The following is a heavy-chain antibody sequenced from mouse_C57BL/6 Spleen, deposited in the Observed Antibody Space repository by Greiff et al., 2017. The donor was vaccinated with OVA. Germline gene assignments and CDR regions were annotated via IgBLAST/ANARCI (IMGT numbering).Heavy chain of an antibody. D-gene: IGHD1-1*01. V-gene: IGHV1-52*01. CDR3: ARSYYGSSYLDY. CDR1: GYTFTSYW. Sequence: QVHVKQPGAELVRPGSSVKLSCKASGYTFTSYWMHWVKQRPIQGLEWIGNIDPSDSETHYNQKFKDKATLTVDKSSSTAYMQLSSLTSEDSAVYYCARSYYGSSYLDYWGQGTTLTVSS. J-gene: IGHJ2*01. CDR2: IDPSDSET.